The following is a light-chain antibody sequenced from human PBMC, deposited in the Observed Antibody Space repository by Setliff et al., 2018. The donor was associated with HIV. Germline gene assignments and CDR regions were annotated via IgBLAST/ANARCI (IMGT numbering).Light chain of an antibody. V-gene: IGLV3-1*01. CDR3: QAWDSSTLYV. CDR2: QDN. J-gene: IGLJ1*01. CDR1: KLGDKY. Sequence: SYELTQQPSVSVSPGQTASITCSGDKLGDKYACWYQQKPGQSPVLVIYQDNKRPSGIPERFSGSNSGNTATLTISGTQAMDEADYYCQAWDSSTLYVFGTGTKVTVL.